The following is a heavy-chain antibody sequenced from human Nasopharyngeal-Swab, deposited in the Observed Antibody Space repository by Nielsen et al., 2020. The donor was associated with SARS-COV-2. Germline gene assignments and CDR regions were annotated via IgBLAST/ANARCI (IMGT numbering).Heavy chain of an antibody. CDR1: GYPFSSYD. CDR3: ARGHVLRFLEWPQGAVYYYGMDV. D-gene: IGHD3-3*01. CDR2: MNPNSGRS. Sequence: ASVKVSCKASGYPFSSYDINWVRQATGQGLEWMGWMNPNSGRSGYAQKFQGRVTITRNTSISTAYMELSSLRSEDTAVYYCARGHVLRFLEWPQGAVYYYGMDVWGQGTTVTVSS. V-gene: IGHV1-8*01. J-gene: IGHJ6*02.